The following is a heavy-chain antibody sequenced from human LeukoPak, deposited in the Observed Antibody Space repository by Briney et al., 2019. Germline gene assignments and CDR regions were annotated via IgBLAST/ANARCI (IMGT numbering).Heavy chain of an antibody. CDR3: ARDPIFGVVSGYYYMDV. J-gene: IGHJ6*03. CDR2: FGGSGGST. V-gene: IGHV3-23*01. D-gene: IGHD3-3*01. Sequence: PGGSLRLSCAASGFSFSTYAMNWVRQAPGKGLEWVSAFGGSGGSTYYADSVKDRFTISRDNSKNTLSLQMNSLRAADTAVYYCARDPIFGVVSGYYYMDVWGKGTTVTVSS. CDR1: GFSFSTYA.